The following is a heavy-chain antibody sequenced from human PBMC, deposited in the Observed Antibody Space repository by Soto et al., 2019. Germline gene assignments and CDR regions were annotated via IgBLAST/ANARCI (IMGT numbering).Heavy chain of an antibody. CDR1: GGSISSYY. Sequence: SETLSLTCTVSGGSISSYYWSWIRQPPGKGLEWIGYIYYSGSTNYNPSLKSRVTISVDTSKNQFSLKLSSVTAADTAVYYCARDSGSYFFDYWGQGTLVTVSS. J-gene: IGHJ4*02. D-gene: IGHD1-26*01. CDR2: IYYSGST. V-gene: IGHV4-59*01. CDR3: ARDSGSYFFDY.